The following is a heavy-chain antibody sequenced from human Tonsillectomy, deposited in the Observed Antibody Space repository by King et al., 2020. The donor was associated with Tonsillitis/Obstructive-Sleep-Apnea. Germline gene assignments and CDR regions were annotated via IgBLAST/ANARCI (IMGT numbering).Heavy chain of an antibody. J-gene: IGHJ4*02. CDR2: ISGSGGST. CDR3: AKVFNGYDSSGYYFDY. D-gene: IGHD3-22*01. CDR1: GFTFSSYA. V-gene: IGHV3-23*04. Sequence: VQLVESGGGLVQPGGSLRLSCAASGFTFSSYAMSWVRQAPGKGLEWVSAISGSGGSTYYADSVKGRFTISRDNSKNTLYPQMNSLRAEDTAVYYCAKVFNGYDSSGYYFDYWGQGTLVTVSS.